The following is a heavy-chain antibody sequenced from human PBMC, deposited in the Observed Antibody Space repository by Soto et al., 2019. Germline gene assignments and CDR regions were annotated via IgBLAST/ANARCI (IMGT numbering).Heavy chain of an antibody. CDR2: ISYDGSNK. V-gene: IGHV3-30*18. CDR1: GFTFSSYG. J-gene: IGHJ6*02. Sequence: GGSLRLSCAASGFTFSSYGMHWVRQAPGKGLEWVAVISYDGSNKYYADSVKGRFTISRDNSKNTLYLQMNSLRAEDTAVYYCAKVDGSAYGMDVWGQGTTVTVSS. CDR3: AKVDGSAYGMDV. D-gene: IGHD5-12*01.